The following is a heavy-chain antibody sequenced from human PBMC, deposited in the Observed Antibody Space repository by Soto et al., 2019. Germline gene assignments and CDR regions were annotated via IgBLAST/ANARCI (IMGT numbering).Heavy chain of an antibody. J-gene: IGHJ3*02. Sequence: EVQLVESGGGLVKPGGSLRLSCAASGFTFSSYSMNWVRQAPGKGLEWVSSISSSSSYIYYADSVKGRFTISRDNAKNSRYLQMNSLRAEDTAVYYCARAMPLMVRGGGDAFDIWGQGTMVTVSS. CDR2: ISSSSSYI. CDR3: ARAMPLMVRGGGDAFDI. CDR1: GFTFSSYS. D-gene: IGHD3-10*01. V-gene: IGHV3-21*01.